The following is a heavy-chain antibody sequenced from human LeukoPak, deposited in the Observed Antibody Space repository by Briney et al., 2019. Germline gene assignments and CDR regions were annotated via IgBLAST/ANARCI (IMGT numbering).Heavy chain of an antibody. CDR1: GGSISSYY. J-gene: IGHJ4*02. D-gene: IGHD3-9*01. V-gene: IGHV4-59*08. Sequence: PSETLSLTCTVSGGSISSYYWSWIRQPPGKGLEWIGYIYYSGSTNYNPSLKSRVTISVDTSKNQFSLKLSSVTAADTAVYYCASSYYDILTGYRPRGYFDYWGQGTLVTVSS. CDR2: IYYSGST. CDR3: ASSYYDILTGYRPRGYFDY.